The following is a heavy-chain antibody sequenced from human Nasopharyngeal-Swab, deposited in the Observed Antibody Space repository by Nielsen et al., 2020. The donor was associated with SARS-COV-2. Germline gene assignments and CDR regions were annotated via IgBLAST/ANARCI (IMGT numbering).Heavy chain of an antibody. V-gene: IGHV3-73*01. CDR1: GFVLSGSA. CDR2: IGDKDHNYAT. CDR3: TTDYYFDY. Sequence: GESLKISCAASGFVLSGSAIHWVRQASGRGLEWVGRIGDKDHNYATTYGAAVKGRFTISRDDSKNTAFLQMDSLKTEDTALYYCTTDYYFDYWGQGTLVTVSS. J-gene: IGHJ4*02.